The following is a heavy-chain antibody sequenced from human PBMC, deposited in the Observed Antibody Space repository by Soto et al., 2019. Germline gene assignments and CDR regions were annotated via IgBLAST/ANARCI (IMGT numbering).Heavy chain of an antibody. V-gene: IGHV4-61*01. D-gene: IGHD3-16*02. CDR1: GGSVSSGSYY. Sequence: QVQLQESGPGLVKPSETLSLTCTVSGGSVSSGSYYWSWIRQPPGKGLEWIGYIYYSGSTNYNPSLKSRVTISVDTSKTQFSLKLSSVTAADTAVYYCARASYDYVWGSYREIDYWGQGTLVTVSS. J-gene: IGHJ4*02. CDR3: ARASYDYVWGSYREIDY. CDR2: IYYSGST.